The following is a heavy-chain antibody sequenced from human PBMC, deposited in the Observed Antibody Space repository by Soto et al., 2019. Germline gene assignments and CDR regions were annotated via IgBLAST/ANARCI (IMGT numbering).Heavy chain of an antibody. CDR3: ARALYSSFPRYYYYGMDV. V-gene: IGHV4-30-4*01. CDR1: GVSISSPHHN. Sequence: SETLSLTCTVSGVSISSPHHNWSWIRQYPGKGLEWIGFIHYSGTTYYNPSLKSRVTISVDTSKNHFSLRLSSVTAADTAVYYCARALYSSFPRYYYYGMDVRAQRTTVTVSS. CDR2: IHYSGTT. D-gene: IGHD4-4*01. J-gene: IGHJ6*02.